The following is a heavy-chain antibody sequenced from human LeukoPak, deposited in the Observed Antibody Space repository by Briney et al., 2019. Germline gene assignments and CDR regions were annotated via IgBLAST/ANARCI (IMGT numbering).Heavy chain of an antibody. D-gene: IGHD3-22*01. V-gene: IGHV1-46*01. Sequence: ASVKVSCKTSGYTFTDYSMHWVRQAPGQGLEWMGIINPSAGSTSYAQKFQGRVSTTRDMSTSTFYMELISLRSEDTAVYYCAKTGRGDYYDSSGRGYFDYWGQGTLVTVSS. J-gene: IGHJ4*02. CDR1: GYTFTDYS. CDR3: AKTGRGDYYDSSGRGYFDY. CDR2: INPSAGST.